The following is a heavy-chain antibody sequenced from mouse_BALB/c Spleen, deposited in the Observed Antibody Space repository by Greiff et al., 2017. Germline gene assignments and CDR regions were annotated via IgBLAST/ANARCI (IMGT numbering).Heavy chain of an antibody. J-gene: IGHJ2*01. V-gene: IGHV1-7*01. Sequence: QVQLKESGAELAKPGASVKMSCTASGYSFTSYWMHWVKQRPGQGLEWIGYINPSTGYTEYNQKFKDKATLTADKSSSTAYMQLSSLTSEDSAVYYCARWGTRFDYWGQGTTLTVSA. D-gene: IGHD3-3*01. CDR1: GYSFTSYW. CDR2: INPSTGYT. CDR3: ARWGTRFDY.